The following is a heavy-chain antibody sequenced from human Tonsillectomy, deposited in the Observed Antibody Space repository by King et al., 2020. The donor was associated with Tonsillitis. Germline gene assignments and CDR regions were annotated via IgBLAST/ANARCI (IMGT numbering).Heavy chain of an antibody. CDR2: IGPSDSYT. V-gene: IGHV5-10-1*03. CDR3: AIQPKAYGSVNFFSDY. Sequence: VQLVESGAEVKKPGESLRISCKGSGYSFISYWISWVRQMPGKGLEWMGRIGPSDSYTNYSPSFQGHVTISVDKSISTAYLQWSSLKASDTAMYYCAIQPKAYGSVNFFSDYWGQGSLVIVSS. D-gene: IGHD3-10*01. J-gene: IGHJ4*02. CDR1: GYSFISYW.